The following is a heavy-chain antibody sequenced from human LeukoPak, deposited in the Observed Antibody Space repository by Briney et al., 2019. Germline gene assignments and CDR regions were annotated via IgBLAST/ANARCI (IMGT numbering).Heavy chain of an antibody. Sequence: GGSLRLSCAASGFTFDDYGMSWVRQAPGKGLEWVSGINWNGGSTGYADSVKGRFTISRDNAKNSLYLQMNSLRAEDTALYYCARWGASSGWYYFDYWGQGTLVTVSS. CDR3: ARWGASSGWYYFDY. V-gene: IGHV3-20*04. D-gene: IGHD6-19*01. CDR2: INWNGGST. CDR1: GFTFDDYG. J-gene: IGHJ4*02.